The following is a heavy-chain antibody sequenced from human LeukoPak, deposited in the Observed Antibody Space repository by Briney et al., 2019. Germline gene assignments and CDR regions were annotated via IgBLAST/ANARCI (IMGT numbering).Heavy chain of an antibody. CDR2: ISYDGSNK. Sequence: GGSLRLSCAASGFTFSNYGIHWVRQAPGKGLEWVAVISYDGSNKYYGDSVKGRFTISRDNSKKTLYLQMNSLRAEDTAVYYCAVACGGDCYKYYYYYYGMDVWGQGTTVTVSS. J-gene: IGHJ6*02. D-gene: IGHD2-21*02. V-gene: IGHV3-30*03. CDR1: GFTFSNYG. CDR3: AVACGGDCYKYYYYYYGMDV.